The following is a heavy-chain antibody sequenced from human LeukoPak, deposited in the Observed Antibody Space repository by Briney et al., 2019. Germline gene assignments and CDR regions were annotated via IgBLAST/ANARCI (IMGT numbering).Heavy chain of an antibody. CDR2: FYTNGST. CDR3: ARDNSGGDHWSTY. CDR1: GGSICRSY. J-gene: IGHJ4*02. Sequence: SETLSLTCTVSGGSICRSYWSWIRQPAEKGLEWIGRFYTNGSTNYNPSLKSRVTMSVDTSKNQFSLKLNSVTAADTAVYYCARDNSGGDHWSTYWGQGTLVTVTS. V-gene: IGHV4-4*07. D-gene: IGHD2-21*01.